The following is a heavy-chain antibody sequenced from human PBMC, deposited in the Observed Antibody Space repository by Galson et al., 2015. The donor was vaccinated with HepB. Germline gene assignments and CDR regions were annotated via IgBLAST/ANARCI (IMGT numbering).Heavy chain of an antibody. V-gene: IGHV3-66*02. CDR3: ARRGGGGRAFDI. CDR1: GFTVSNSF. Sequence: LRLSCAASGFTVSNSFMTWVRQAPGKGLEWVSIIYSGDNTYYADSAKGRFTISRDNSNNTLFLQMNSLRTEDTAVYYCARRGGGGRAFDIWGQGTMVTVSS. CDR2: IYSGDNT. D-gene: IGHD3-16*01. J-gene: IGHJ3*02.